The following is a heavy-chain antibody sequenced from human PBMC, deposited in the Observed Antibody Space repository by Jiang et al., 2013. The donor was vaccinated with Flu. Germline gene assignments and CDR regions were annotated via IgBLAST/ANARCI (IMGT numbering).Heavy chain of an antibody. D-gene: IGHD6-19*01. CDR2: ISYDGSNK. J-gene: IGHJ4*02. CDR1: GFTFSSYP. CDR3: ARDMRAVAGTRSLDY. V-gene: IGHV3-30-3*01. Sequence: VQLLESGGGVVQPGRSLRLSCVVSGFTFSSYPMYWVRQAPGKGLEWVAVISYDGSNKYYADSVKGRFTISRDNSKNTLYLQMNSLRDEDTAVYYCARDMRAVAGTRSLDYWGQGTLVTVSS.